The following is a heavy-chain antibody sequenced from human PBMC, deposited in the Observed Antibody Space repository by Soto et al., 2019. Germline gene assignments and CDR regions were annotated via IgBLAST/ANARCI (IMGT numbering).Heavy chain of an antibody. Sequence: QVQLVQSGAEVKKPGSSVKVSCEASGATLNTFINYGITWVRQAPGQGLEWMGGIIPAFGSAHYAQKFQGRVMISANESRRIACMQLSSLRSNDTGVYYFGRVTATQIVVVMYDAFELWGQGTMITVSS. CDR1: GATLNTFINYG. V-gene: IGHV1-69*12. J-gene: IGHJ3*01. CDR2: IIPAFGSA. D-gene: IGHD3-22*01. CDR3: GRVTATQIVVVMYDAFEL.